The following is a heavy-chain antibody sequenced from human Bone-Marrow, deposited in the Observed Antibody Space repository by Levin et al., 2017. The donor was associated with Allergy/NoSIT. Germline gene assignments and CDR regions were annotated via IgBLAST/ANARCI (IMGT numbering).Heavy chain of an antibody. CDR3: AKLNWNYSDY. J-gene: IGHJ4*02. V-gene: IGHV3-23*01. D-gene: IGHD1-20*01. CDR2: ISGSGDDT. Sequence: SCATSGFVFRPYAMSWVRQAPGKRLEWVSVISGSGDDTYYADSVKGRFTISRDNSKRTLYLHMDSLRAEDTAVYYCAKLNWNYSDYWGPGTLVTVSS. CDR1: GFVFRPYA.